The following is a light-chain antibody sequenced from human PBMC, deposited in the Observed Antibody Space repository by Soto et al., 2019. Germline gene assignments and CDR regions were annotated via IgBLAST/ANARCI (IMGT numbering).Light chain of an antibody. CDR1: QSLLHNNGYNY. Sequence: DIVMTQSPLSLPVTPGEPASISCRSSQSLLHNNGYNYLDWYLQKPGQSPQLLIYLGSNRASGVPDRFSGSGSGTDFTLKISRVEAEDVGVYYCMQALQTPQVTFGQGTRLEIK. CDR3: MQALQTPQVT. J-gene: IGKJ5*01. CDR2: LGS. V-gene: IGKV2-28*01.